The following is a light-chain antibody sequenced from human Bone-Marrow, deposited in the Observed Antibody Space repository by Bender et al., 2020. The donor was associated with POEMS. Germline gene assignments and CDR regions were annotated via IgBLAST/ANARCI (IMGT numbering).Light chain of an antibody. CDR3: QAWDTSSVV. CDR2: QDD. J-gene: IGLJ2*01. V-gene: IGLV3-1*01. Sequence: SYELTQPPSVSVSPGQTASITCSGDELGNRYVCWYQQKPGQSPVLVIYQDDKRPSGIPERFSGSNSGNIATLTISGTQALDEADYYCQAWDTSSVVFGGGTKLTVL. CDR1: ELGNRY.